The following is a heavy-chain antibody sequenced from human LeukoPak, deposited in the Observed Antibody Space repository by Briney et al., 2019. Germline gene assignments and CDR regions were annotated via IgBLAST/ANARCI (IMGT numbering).Heavy chain of an antibody. Sequence: GSLRLSCAASGFTFSDFGMHWVRQAPGKGLEWVAFIRNDGSNDYYPDSVKGRFTISRDNSRTTLYLQMHSLRIEDTAVYYCVKGGSSSHNWFDPWGQGILVTVSS. CDR2: IRNDGSND. J-gene: IGHJ5*02. CDR3: VKGGSSSHNWFDP. CDR1: GFTFSDFG. D-gene: IGHD6-13*01. V-gene: IGHV3-30*02.